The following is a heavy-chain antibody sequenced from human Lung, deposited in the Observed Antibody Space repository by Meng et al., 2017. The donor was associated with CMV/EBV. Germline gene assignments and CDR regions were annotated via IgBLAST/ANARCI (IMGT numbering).Heavy chain of an antibody. D-gene: IGHD3-3*02. CDR3: ARVAPPSVHLDY. Sequence: SXKISCAASGFTVRDYYMSWIRQAPGKGLEWVSYISSSGSSTYYADSVKGRFTISRDNARNSLSLQMTSLRAEDTAVYYCARVAPPSVHLDYWGQGTLVTVSS. CDR2: ISSSGSST. J-gene: IGHJ4*02. CDR1: GFTVRDYY. V-gene: IGHV3-11*01.